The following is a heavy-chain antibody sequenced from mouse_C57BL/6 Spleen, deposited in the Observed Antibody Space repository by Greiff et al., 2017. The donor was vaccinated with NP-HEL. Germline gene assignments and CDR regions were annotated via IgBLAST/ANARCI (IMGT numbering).Heavy chain of an antibody. D-gene: IGHD1-1*01. CDR2: IDPANGNT. Sequence: EVQGVESVAELVRPGASVKLSCTASGFNIKNTYMHWVKQRPEQGLEWIGRIDPANGNTKYAPKFQGKATITADTSSNTAYLQLSSLTSEDTAIYYCARSYYYGSSPLYWYFDVWGTGTTVTVSS. V-gene: IGHV14-3*01. CDR3: ARSYYYGSSPLYWYFDV. CDR1: GFNIKNTY. J-gene: IGHJ1*03.